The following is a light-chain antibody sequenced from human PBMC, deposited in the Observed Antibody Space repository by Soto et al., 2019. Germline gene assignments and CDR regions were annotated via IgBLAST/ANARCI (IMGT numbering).Light chain of an antibody. V-gene: IGKV1-9*01. CDR3: QQVNGYPFT. Sequence: ASVGDTVTITCRASQAISTSLAWYRQKSGMAPELLIYAASTLHSGVPSRFSGGGSGTDFTLTISGLQPEDFATYSCQQVNGYPFTFGGGTKVDIK. CDR1: QAISTS. J-gene: IGKJ4*01. CDR2: AAS.